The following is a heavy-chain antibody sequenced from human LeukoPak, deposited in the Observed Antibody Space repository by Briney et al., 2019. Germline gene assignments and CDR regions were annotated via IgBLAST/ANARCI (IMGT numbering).Heavy chain of an antibody. J-gene: IGHJ4*02. D-gene: IGHD5-18*01. CDR1: GGSISSSSYY. V-gene: IGHV4-61*01. Sequence: PSEALSLTCTVSGGSISSSSYYWSWIRQPPGKGLEWIGYIYYSGSTNYNPSLKSRVTISVDTSKNQFSLKLSSVTAADTAVYYCARLRVDTAMVPEYYFDYWGQGTLVTVSS. CDR2: IYYSGST. CDR3: ARLRVDTAMVPEYYFDY.